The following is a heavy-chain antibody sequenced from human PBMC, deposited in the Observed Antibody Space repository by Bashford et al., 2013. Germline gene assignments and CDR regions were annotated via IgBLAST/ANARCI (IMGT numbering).Heavy chain of an antibody. V-gene: IGHV3-30-3*01. J-gene: IGHJ4*02. CDR1: GFTFSSYA. D-gene: IGHD6-13*01. CDR3: ARGKSNSWYYFDY. Sequence: GGSLRLSCAASGFTFSSYAMHWVRQAPGKGLEWVAVISYDGSNKYYADSVKGRFTISRDNSKNTLYLQMNSLRAEDTAVYYCARGKSNSWYYFDYWGQGTLVTVSS. CDR2: ISYDGSNK.